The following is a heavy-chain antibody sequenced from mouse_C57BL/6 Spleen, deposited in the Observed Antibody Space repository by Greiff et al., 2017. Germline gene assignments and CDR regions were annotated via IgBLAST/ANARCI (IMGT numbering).Heavy chain of an antibody. D-gene: IGHD2-4*01. Sequence: VQLQQSGAELMKPGASVKLSCKATGYTFTGYWIEWVKQRPGHGLEWIGEILPGSGSTNYNEKFKGKATFTADTSSNTAYMQLSSLTTEDSAIYNCARAEGDYDGGGVAYWGQGTLVTVSA. J-gene: IGHJ3*01. CDR3: ARAEGDYDGGGVAY. CDR1: GYTFTGYW. CDR2: ILPGSGST. V-gene: IGHV1-9*01.